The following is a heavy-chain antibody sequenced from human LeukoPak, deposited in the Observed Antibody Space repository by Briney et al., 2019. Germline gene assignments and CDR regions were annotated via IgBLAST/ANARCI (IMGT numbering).Heavy chain of an antibody. Sequence: PGRSLRLSCAASGFTFSSYSMHWVRQAPGKGLEWVAVISSDGSNKYYADSVKGRFTISRDNSKNTLYLQMNSLRAEDTAVYYCAREVSITVTGSWGQGSLVTVSS. D-gene: IGHD4-4*01. J-gene: IGHJ4*02. V-gene: IGHV3-30-3*01. CDR1: GFTFSSYS. CDR3: AREVSITVTGS. CDR2: ISSDGSNK.